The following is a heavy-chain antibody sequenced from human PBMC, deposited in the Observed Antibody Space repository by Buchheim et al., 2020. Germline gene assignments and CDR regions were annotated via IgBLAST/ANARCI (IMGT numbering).Heavy chain of an antibody. D-gene: IGHD4-17*01. V-gene: IGHV3-30*18. Sequence: QVQLVESGGGVVQPGRSLRLSCAASGFTFSSYGMHWVRQAPGKGLEWVAVISYDGSNKYYADPVKGRFTISRDNSKKTLYLQMNSLRAEDTAVYYCAKVKYGDSSFDYWGQGTL. CDR1: GFTFSSYG. CDR3: AKVKYGDSSFDY. J-gene: IGHJ4*02. CDR2: ISYDGSNK.